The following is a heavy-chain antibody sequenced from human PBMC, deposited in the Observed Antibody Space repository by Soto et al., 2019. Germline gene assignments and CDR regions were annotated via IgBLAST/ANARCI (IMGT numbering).Heavy chain of an antibody. J-gene: IGHJ4*02. CDR2: IYYSGST. CDR3: ARHSGQLVPHFDY. D-gene: IGHD6-6*01. V-gene: IGHV4-59*08. Sequence: SETLSLTCTVSGGSISSYYWSWIRQPPGKGLEWIGYIYYSGSTNYNPSLKSRVTISVDTSKNQFSLKLSSVTAADTAVYYCARHSGQLVPHFDYWGQGTLVTVSS. CDR1: GGSISSYY.